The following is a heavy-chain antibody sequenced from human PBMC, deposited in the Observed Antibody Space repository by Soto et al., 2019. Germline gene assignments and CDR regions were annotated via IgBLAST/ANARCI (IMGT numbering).Heavy chain of an antibody. D-gene: IGHD2-15*01. V-gene: IGHV1-2*04. CDR1: GYTFTGYY. CDR3: ARNGYCSGGSCYSVFSYYGMDV. Sequence: GASVKVSCKASGYTFTGYYMHWVRQAPGQGLEWMGWINPNSGGTNYAQKFQGWVTMTRDTSISTAYMELSRLRSDDTAVYYCARNGYCSGGSCYSVFSYYGMDVWGQGTTVTVS. CDR2: INPNSGGT. J-gene: IGHJ6*02.